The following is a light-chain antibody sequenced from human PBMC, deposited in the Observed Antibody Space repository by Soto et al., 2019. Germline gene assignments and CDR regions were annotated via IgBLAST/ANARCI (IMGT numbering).Light chain of an antibody. V-gene: IGKV3-20*01. Sequence: EIVLTQSPATLSLSPGERATLSCRASQSVSSSYLAWYQQKPGQAPRLLLYAASTRATGIPDRFSGSGSGTDFTLTISRLEPEDFAVYSCHQYGTSPRTFGQRTRLEIK. CDR2: AAS. J-gene: IGKJ5*01. CDR3: HQYGTSPRT. CDR1: QSVSSSY.